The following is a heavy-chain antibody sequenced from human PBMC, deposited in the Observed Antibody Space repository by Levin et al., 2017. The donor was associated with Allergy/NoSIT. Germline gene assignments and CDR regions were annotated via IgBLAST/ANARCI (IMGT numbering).Heavy chain of an antibody. Sequence: GESLKISCAASGFTFSSYGMHWVRQAPGKGLEWGAVISYDGSNKYYADSVKGRFTISRDNSKKTLYLQMNSLRAEDTAVYFCVKDEFAYCGGDCYSLGYWGQGTLVTVSS. J-gene: IGHJ4*02. CDR2: ISYDGSNK. V-gene: IGHV3-30*18. D-gene: IGHD2-21*02. CDR1: GFTFSSYG. CDR3: VKDEFAYCGGDCYSLGY.